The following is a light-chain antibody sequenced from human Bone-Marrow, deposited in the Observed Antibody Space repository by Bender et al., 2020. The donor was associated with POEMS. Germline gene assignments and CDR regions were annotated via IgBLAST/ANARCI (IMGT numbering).Light chain of an antibody. Sequence: QSALTQPASVSGSPGQSITISCTGTSSDFGGYNYVSWYQQDPGKAPKLMIYEVSNRPSGISNRFSGSKSGKPASLTISGLQAEDEADYYCSSYTSSRTRVFGGGTKLTVL. V-gene: IGLV2-14*01. CDR3: SSYTSSRTRV. J-gene: IGLJ3*02. CDR2: EVS. CDR1: SSDFGGYNY.